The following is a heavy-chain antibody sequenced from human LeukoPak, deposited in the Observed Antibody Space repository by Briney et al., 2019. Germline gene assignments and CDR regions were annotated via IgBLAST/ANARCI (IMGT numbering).Heavy chain of an antibody. Sequence: SVKVSCKASGYTFTSYDISWVRQAPGQGLEWMGGITPIFGTANYAQKFQGRVTITADESTSTAYMELSSLRSEDTAVYYCARLWSGYLQWGQGTLVTVSS. CDR1: GYTFTSYD. V-gene: IGHV1-69*13. J-gene: IGHJ4*02. CDR2: ITPIFGTA. D-gene: IGHD3-3*01. CDR3: ARLWSGYLQ.